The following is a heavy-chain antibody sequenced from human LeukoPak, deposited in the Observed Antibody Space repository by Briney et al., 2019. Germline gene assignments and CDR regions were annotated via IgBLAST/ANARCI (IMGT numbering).Heavy chain of an antibody. CDR3: AREAWDILTGYPTAYGMDV. J-gene: IGHJ6*02. Sequence: GGSLRLSCAASGFTVSSNYMSWVRQAPGKGLEWVSVIYSSGSTYYADSVKGRFTISRDNSKNTLYLQMNSLRTEHTAVYYCAREAWDILTGYPTAYGMDVWGQGTTVTVSS. V-gene: IGHV3-53*01. D-gene: IGHD3-9*01. CDR2: IYSSGST. CDR1: GFTVSSNY.